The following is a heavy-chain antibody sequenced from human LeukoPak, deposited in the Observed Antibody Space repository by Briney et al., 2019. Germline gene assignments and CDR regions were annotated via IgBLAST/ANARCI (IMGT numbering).Heavy chain of an antibody. J-gene: IGHJ4*02. CDR3: ARVAGGGTTLPFDY. D-gene: IGHD1-1*01. CDR1: GGSISSYY. Sequence: SETLSLTCTVSGGSISSYYWSWIRQPPGKGLEWIGYIHISGSSNYNPSLKSRVTISVDTSKNQSSLRLSSVSAADTAVYYCARVAGGGTTLPFDYWGQGILVTVSS. V-gene: IGHV4-4*09. CDR2: IHISGSS.